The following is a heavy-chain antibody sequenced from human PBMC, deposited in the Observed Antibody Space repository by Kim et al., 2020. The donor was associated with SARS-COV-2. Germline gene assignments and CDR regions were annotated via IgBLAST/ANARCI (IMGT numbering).Heavy chain of an antibody. CDR2: IYTSGST. CDR1: GGSISSGSYY. J-gene: IGHJ6*02. D-gene: IGHD3-16*01. Sequence: SETLSLTCTVSGGSISSGSYYWNWIRQPAGKELEWNGRIYTSGSTNYNPSLKSRVSISVDPSKNQFTLIMSSATAADTAVYYCARDGAKGNYNYYSMDIWGPGTTGTVS. CDR3: ARDGAKGNYNYYSMDI. V-gene: IGHV4-61*02.